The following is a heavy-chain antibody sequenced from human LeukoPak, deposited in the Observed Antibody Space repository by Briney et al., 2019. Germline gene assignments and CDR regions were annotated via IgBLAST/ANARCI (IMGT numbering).Heavy chain of an antibody. V-gene: IGHV3-30*04. CDR2: ISYDGSNK. CDR3: ARDLRGQLWGGDYYFDY. Sequence: GGSLRLSCAASGFTFSSYAMHWVRQAPGKGLEWVAVISYDGSNKYYADSVKGRFTISRDNSKNTLYLQMNSLRAEDTAVYYCARDLRGQLWGGDYYFDYWSQGTLVTVSS. J-gene: IGHJ4*02. CDR1: GFTFSSYA. D-gene: IGHD5-18*01.